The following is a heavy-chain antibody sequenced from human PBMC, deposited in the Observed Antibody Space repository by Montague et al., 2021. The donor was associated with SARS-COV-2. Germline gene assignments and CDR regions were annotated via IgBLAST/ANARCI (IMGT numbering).Heavy chain of an antibody. V-gene: IGHV4-4*02. D-gene: IGHD3-3*01. CDR3: ARAQVTIFAVLIMLPAAGAIDI. CDR1: GHSIWSGDW. Sequence: SETLSLTCSVSGHSIWSGDWWTWVRQPPGKGLEWIGEIYHSGSTTYNLSLKSRVTISVDTSKSQISLKLTSVTAADTAQYYCARAQVTIFAVLIMLPAAGAIDIWGQGTAVTVSS. J-gene: IGHJ3*02. CDR2: IYHSGST.